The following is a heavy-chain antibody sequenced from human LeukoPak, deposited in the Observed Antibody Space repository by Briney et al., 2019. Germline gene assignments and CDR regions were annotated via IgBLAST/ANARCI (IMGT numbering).Heavy chain of an antibody. D-gene: IGHD6-13*01. Sequence: QAGGSLRLSCAASGLTFSSSGMNWVRQAPGKGLEWVSYISSSTGTIYYADSVKGRFTISRDNSNNTLYLQLSSLRAEDTAVYYCARRKSSSSWSTCDYWGQGTLVTVSS. CDR1: GLTFSSSG. CDR2: ISSSTGTI. V-gene: IGHV3-48*01. CDR3: ARRKSSSSWSTCDY. J-gene: IGHJ4*02.